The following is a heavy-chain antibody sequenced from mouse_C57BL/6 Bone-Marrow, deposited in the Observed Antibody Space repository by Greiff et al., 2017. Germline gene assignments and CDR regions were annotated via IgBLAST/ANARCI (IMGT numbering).Heavy chain of an antibody. D-gene: IGHD2-3*01. V-gene: IGHV1-72*01. CDR2: IDPNSGGT. J-gene: IGHJ4*01. Sequence: QVQLQQSGAELVKPGASVKLSCKASGYTFTSYWMHWVKQRPGRGLEWIGRIDPNSGGTKYNEKFKSKATLTVDKPSSTAYMQFSSLTSEDSAVYYCARWRDGYFGDYYAMDYWGQGTSVTVSS. CDR1: GYTFTSYW. CDR3: ARWRDGYFGDYYAMDY.